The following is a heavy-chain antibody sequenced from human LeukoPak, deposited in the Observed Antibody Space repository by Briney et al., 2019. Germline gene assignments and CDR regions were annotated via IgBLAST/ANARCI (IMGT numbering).Heavy chain of an antibody. V-gene: IGHV4-59*01. CDR2: IYYSGST. D-gene: IGHD5-12*01. J-gene: IGHJ4*02. CDR1: GGSFSGYY. Sequence: SETLSLTCAVYGGSFSGYYWSWIRQPPGKGLEWIGYIYYSGSTNYNPSLKSRVTISVDTSKNQFSLKLSSVTAADTAVYYCARGLRLPLDYWGQGTLVTVSS. CDR3: ARGLRLPLDY.